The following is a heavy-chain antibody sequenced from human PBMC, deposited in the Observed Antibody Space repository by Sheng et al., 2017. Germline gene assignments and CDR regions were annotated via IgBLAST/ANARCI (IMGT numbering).Heavy chain of an antibody. CDR3: ARGGEDIVVVPAAPNYYYYYYGMDV. J-gene: IGHJ6*02. CDR2: IIPIFGTA. CDR1: GGTFSSYA. V-gene: IGHV1-69*01. D-gene: IGHD2-2*01. Sequence: QVQLVQSGAEVKKPGSSVKVSCKASGGTFSSYAISWVRQAPGQGLEWMGGIIPIFGTANYAQKFQGRVTITADESTSTAYMELSSLRSEDTAVYYCARGGEDIVVVPAAPNYYYYYYGMDVWDQGP.